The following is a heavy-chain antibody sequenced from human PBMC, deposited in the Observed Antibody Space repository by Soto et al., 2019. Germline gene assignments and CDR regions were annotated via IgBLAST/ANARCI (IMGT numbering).Heavy chain of an antibody. V-gene: IGHV3-23*01. CDR1: GFTFNNYA. CDR3: AKGRGGSGSLTPRVDF. CDR2: ISGGGDTT. D-gene: IGHD3-10*01. Sequence: EVQLLDSGGGLVQPGGSLRLSCAASGFTFNNYAMTWVRQAPGKGLEWVSAISGGGDTTSYADSVKGRFTVSRDGSKNTLYLQMSGLRAEDTARYYCAKGRGGSGSLTPRVDFWGQGTLVTVSS. J-gene: IGHJ4*02.